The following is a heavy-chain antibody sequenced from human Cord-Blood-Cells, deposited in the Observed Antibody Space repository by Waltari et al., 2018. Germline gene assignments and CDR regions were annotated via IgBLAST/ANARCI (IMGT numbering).Heavy chain of an antibody. J-gene: IGHJ3*02. CDR1: GYTFTGYD. Sequence: QVQLVQSGAEVKKPGASVTVSCKASGYTFTGYDMHGVRRAPGQGLEWMGWINPNSGGTNYAQKFQGRVTMTRDTSISTAYMELSRLRSDDTAVYYCARVSNWWNDAFDIWGQGTMVTVSS. CDR2: INPNSGGT. V-gene: IGHV1-2*02. D-gene: IGHD2-8*02. CDR3: ARVSNWWNDAFDI.